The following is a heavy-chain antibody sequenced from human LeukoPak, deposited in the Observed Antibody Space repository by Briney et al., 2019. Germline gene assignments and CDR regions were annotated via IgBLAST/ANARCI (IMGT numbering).Heavy chain of an antibody. Sequence: GGSLRFSCAASGFTFSSYSMNWVRQAPGKGLEWVSSISSSSSYIYYADSVKGRFTISRDNAKNSLYLQMNSLRAEDTAVYYCARDHARSDAFDIWGQGTMVTVSS. CDR3: ARDHARSDAFDI. CDR1: GFTFSSYS. J-gene: IGHJ3*02. CDR2: ISSSSSYI. D-gene: IGHD3-3*01. V-gene: IGHV3-21*01.